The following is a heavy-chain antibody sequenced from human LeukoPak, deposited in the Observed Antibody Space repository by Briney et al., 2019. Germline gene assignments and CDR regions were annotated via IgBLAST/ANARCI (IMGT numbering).Heavy chain of an antibody. D-gene: IGHD2-2*01. CDR2: ISSSSCYI. V-gene: IGHV3-21*01. CDR3: ARTDCSSTSCYEVYAFDI. Sequence: PGGSLRLSCAASGFTFSSYSMNWVRQAPGKGLEWVSSISSSSCYIYYADSVKGRFTISRDNAKNSLYLQMNSLRAEDTAVYYCARTDCSSTSCYEVYAFDIWGQGTMVTVSS. CDR1: GFTFSSYS. J-gene: IGHJ3*02.